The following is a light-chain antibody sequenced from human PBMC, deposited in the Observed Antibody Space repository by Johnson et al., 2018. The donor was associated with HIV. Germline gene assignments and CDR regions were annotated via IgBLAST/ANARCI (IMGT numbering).Light chain of an antibody. Sequence: QSVLTQPPSVSAAPGQKVTISCSGSSSNIGNNYVSWYQQLPGTAPKLLIYENNKRPSGIPDRFSGSKSGTSATLGITGLQTGDEADYYCGTWHSSLLVHNYVFGTGTKVTVL. CDR3: GTWHSSLLVHNYV. J-gene: IGLJ1*01. CDR1: SSNIGNNY. CDR2: ENN. V-gene: IGLV1-51*02.